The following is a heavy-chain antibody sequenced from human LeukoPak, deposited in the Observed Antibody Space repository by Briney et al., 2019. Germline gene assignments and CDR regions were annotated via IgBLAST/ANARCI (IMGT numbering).Heavy chain of an antibody. CDR3: ARDSGIAVAGISRYYYYYGMDV. J-gene: IGHJ6*02. Sequence: ASVKVSCKASGYTFTGYYMHWVRQAPGQGLEWMGWINPNSGGTNYAQKFQGRVTMTRDTSISTAYMELSRLRSDDTAVYYCARDSGIAVAGISRYYYYYGMDVWGQGTTVTVSS. CDR1: GYTFTGYY. CDR2: INPNSGGT. V-gene: IGHV1-2*02. D-gene: IGHD6-19*01.